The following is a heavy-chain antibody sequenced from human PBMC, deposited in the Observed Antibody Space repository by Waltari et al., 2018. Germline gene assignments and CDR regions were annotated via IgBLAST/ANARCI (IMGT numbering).Heavy chain of an antibody. CDR3: ARGGDNWNYSYYYYGMDV. V-gene: IGHV1-69*02. CDR2: IIPILGIA. CDR1: GGTFSSYT. D-gene: IGHD1-7*01. J-gene: IGHJ6*02. Sequence: QVQLVQSGAEVKKPGSSVQVSCKASGGTFSSYTISWVRQAPGQGLEWVGRIIPILGIANYAQKFQGRVTITADKSTSTAYMELSSLRSEDTAVYYCARGGDNWNYSYYYYGMDVWGQGTTVTVSS.